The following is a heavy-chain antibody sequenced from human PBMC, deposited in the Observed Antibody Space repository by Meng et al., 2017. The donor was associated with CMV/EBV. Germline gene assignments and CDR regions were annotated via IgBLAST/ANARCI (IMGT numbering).Heavy chain of an antibody. V-gene: IGHV1-18*01. J-gene: IGHJ4*02. Sequence: ASVKVSCKPSGYTFTSYGISWVRQAPGQGLEWMGWISAYNGNTNYAQKLQGRVTMTTDTSTSTAYMGLRSLRSDDTAVYYRATGGIAAAGTSAPGTFYFDYWGQGTLVTVSS. CDR3: ATGGIAAAGTSAPGTFYFDY. D-gene: IGHD6-13*01. CDR1: GYTFTSYG. CDR2: ISAYNGNT.